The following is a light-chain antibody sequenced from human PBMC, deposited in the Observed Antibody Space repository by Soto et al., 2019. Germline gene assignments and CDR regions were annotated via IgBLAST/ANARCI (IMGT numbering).Light chain of an antibody. V-gene: IGLV2-14*01. CDR2: EVT. CDR1: RSDVGAYNY. Sequence: QSALTQPASVSGSPGQSIAISCTGTRSDVGAYNYVSWYQQHPGKAPKLMISEVTNRPSGVSDRFSGSKSGNTSSLTIPRLHAEDEADYYCSSFTSSFTIGFGTETKVTVL. CDR3: SSFTSSFTIG. J-gene: IGLJ1*01.